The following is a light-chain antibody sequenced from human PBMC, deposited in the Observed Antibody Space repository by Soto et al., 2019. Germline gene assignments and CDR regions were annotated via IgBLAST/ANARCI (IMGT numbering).Light chain of an antibody. Sequence: EGLMTKSPATLSLSIGERATLSCRASQSVSSNLAWYQQKPGQAPRLLIYGASTRATGIPARFSGSGSGTEFTLTISSLQSEDFAVYYCPEYNNWPRTSGQGSKADI. V-gene: IGKV3-15*01. CDR1: QSVSSN. CDR3: PEYNNWPRT. CDR2: GAS. J-gene: IGKJ1*01.